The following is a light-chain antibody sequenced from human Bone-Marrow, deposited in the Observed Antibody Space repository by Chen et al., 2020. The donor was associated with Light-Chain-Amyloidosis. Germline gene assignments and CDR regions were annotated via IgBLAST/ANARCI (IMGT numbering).Light chain of an antibody. CDR3: SSYTITNTLV. CDR1: GSDVGGDNH. J-gene: IGLJ1*01. V-gene: IGLV2-14*01. Sequence: QLALTHPASVSGAPGQSITISCTGTGSDVGGDNHVSRYQQHPDKAPKLMIYEVTNRPSWVPDRCSGSKSDNTASLTISGLQTEDEADYFCSSYTITNTLVFGSGTRVTVL. CDR2: EVT.